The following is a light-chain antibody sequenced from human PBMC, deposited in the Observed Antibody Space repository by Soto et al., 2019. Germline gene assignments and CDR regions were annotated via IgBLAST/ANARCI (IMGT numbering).Light chain of an antibody. J-gene: IGLJ2*01. CDR3: SSYTSSSPLG. V-gene: IGLV2-14*01. CDR1: SSDVGGYNY. Sequence: QSALTQPASVSGSPGQSITISCTGTSSDVGGYNYVSWYQQHPGKAPKLMIYDVSNRPSGVSNRFSGSKSGNTASLTISGLQAEDEADYYCSSYTSSSPLGVGGGTKPTVL. CDR2: DVS.